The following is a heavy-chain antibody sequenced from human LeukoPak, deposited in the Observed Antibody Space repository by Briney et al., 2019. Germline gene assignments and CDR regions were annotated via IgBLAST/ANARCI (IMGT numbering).Heavy chain of an antibody. J-gene: IGHJ3*02. V-gene: IGHV4-39*01. CDR2: IYYSGST. Sequence: SETLSLTCTVSGGSISSSSYYWGWIRQPPGKGLEWIGSIYYSGSTYYNPSLKSRVTISVDTSTNQFSLKLSSVTAADTAVYYCARHRYDYGDKRVAFDIWGQGTMVTVSS. D-gene: IGHD4-23*01. CDR3: ARHRYDYGDKRVAFDI. CDR1: GGSISSSSYY.